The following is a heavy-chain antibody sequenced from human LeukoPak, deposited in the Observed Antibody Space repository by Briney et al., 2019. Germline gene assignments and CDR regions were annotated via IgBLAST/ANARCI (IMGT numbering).Heavy chain of an antibody. CDR3: ARGGTSCCYDAFDI. D-gene: IGHD2-2*01. Sequence: ASVKLSCKASGYTFTIHCISWVRQVPEQGLEWMGWISAYNGNTNYAQKRQGRVTMTTDTSTSTAYMELRSLRSDDTAVYYCARGGTSCCYDAFDIWGQGTMVTVSS. V-gene: IGHV1-18*01. CDR1: GYTFTIHC. CDR2: ISAYNGNT. J-gene: IGHJ3*02.